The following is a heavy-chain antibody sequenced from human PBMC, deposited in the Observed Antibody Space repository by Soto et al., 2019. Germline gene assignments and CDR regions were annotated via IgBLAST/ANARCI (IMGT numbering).Heavy chain of an antibody. CDR1: GFTFSNYA. Sequence: EAQLVESGGGLVQPGRSLRLSCAASGFTFSNYAMHWVRQAPGKGLEWVSLITWNSGSLSYADSVKGRFTISRDNAKNSLYLDMNSLRPEDTALYYCANSFGSGSYPFDSWGQGTLVTVSS. J-gene: IGHJ4*02. CDR2: ITWNSGSL. V-gene: IGHV3-9*01. D-gene: IGHD3-10*01. CDR3: ANSFGSGSYPFDS.